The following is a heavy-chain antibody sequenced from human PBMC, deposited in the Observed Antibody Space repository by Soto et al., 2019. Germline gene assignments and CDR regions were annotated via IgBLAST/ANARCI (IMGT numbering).Heavy chain of an antibody. CDR3: ATVTTWKFYYYYMDV. CDR1: EFTFTTYW. V-gene: IGHV3-7*01. CDR2: IKQDGSER. D-gene: IGHD4-17*01. J-gene: IGHJ6*03. Sequence: DVQLVESGGGLVQPGGSLRLSCAASEFTFTTYWMNWVRQAPGKGLEWVANIKQDGSERYYADFVKGRFTISRDNAKNSLFLQMSRLRAEDSAVYYFATVTTWKFYYYYMDVWGKGTTVTVSS.